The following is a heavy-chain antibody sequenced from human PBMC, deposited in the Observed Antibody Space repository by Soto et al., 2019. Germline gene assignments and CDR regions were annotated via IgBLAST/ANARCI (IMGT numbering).Heavy chain of an antibody. D-gene: IGHD5-12*01. CDR3: ATVGPGGNDYPYFDS. V-gene: IGHV1-2*04. CDR2: INPISGGT. J-gene: IGHJ4*02. CDR1: GYTVTGYY. Sequence: SVKVSCKASGYTVTGYYMHWVRQAPGQGLEWMGWINPISGGTGSAQKFQGWVTMTRDTSISTAYMELTRLTSDDTAVYYCATVGPGGNDYPYFDSWGQGTLVTVSS.